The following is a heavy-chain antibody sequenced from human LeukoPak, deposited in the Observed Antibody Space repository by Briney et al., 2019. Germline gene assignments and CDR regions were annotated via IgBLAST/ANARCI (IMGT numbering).Heavy chain of an antibody. D-gene: IGHD3-10*01. V-gene: IGHV3-21*01. J-gene: IGHJ4*02. CDR3: ARDTMVRGVTQFDY. CDR1: GFTFSSYS. Sequence: TGGSLRLSCAASGFTFSSYSMNWVRQAPGKGLEWVSSISSSSSYIYYADSVKGRFTISRDNAKNSLYLQMNSLRAEDTAVYYCARDTMVRGVTQFDYWGQGTLVTVSS. CDR2: ISSSSSYI.